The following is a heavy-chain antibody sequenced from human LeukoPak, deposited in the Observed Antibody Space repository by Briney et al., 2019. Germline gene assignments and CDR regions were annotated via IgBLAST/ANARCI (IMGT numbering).Heavy chain of an antibody. D-gene: IGHD3-22*01. V-gene: IGHV4-39*07. J-gene: IGHJ6*02. CDR1: GGSISSSTNH. CDR3: ARGRTYYYDTSGYYPSIYYGMDV. CDR2: INHGEST. Sequence: PSETLSLTCTVSGGSISSSTNHWVWIRQPPGKGLEWIGEINHGESTNYNPSLKSRATLSVDTSKNQFSLKLTSVTAADTAVYYCARGRTYYYDTSGYYPSIYYGMDVWGQGTTVIVSS.